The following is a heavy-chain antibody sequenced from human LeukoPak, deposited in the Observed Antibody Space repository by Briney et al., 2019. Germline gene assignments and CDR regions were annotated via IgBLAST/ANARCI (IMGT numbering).Heavy chain of an antibody. CDR3: AKGHTLRLGELSPLDY. J-gene: IGHJ4*02. CDR2: TTSSGGAT. CDR1: GFTFSSYA. V-gene: IGHV3-23*01. D-gene: IGHD3-16*02. Sequence: GGSLRLSCAASGFTFSSYAMSWVRQAPGKGLEWVSATTSSGGATYYADSVKGRFTISRDNSKTTLSLQMNSLRAEDTAVYYCAKGHTLRLGELSPLDYWGQGTLVTVSS.